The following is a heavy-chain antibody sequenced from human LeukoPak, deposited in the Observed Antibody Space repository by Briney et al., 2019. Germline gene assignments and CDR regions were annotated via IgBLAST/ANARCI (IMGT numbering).Heavy chain of an antibody. Sequence: GGVLRLSCAASGFTFTNFGMHWVRQAPGKGLDWVAFIMYDESIKFYADSVLGRFTISRDNSKNTLDLQMNSLRTEDTAVYYCVKESLEGDTWGQGTLVTVSS. D-gene: IGHD1-1*01. CDR2: IMYDESIK. CDR3: VKESLEGDT. V-gene: IGHV3-30*02. CDR1: GFTFTNFG. J-gene: IGHJ5*02.